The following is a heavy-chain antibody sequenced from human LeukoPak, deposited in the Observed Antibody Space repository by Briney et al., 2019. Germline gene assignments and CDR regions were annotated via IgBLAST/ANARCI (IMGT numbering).Heavy chain of an antibody. CDR2: INPHSGDT. J-gene: IGHJ4*02. V-gene: IGHV1-8*02. Sequence: ASVKVSCKASGYTFTSYDINWVRQAAGQGLEWMGKINPHSGDTDLAQKFQGRVTMTRDTSTSTVYMELSSLTSEDTAVFFCARLNYGSGSYYDYWGQGTLVTVSS. CDR1: GYTFTSYD. D-gene: IGHD3-10*01. CDR3: ARLNYGSGSYYDY.